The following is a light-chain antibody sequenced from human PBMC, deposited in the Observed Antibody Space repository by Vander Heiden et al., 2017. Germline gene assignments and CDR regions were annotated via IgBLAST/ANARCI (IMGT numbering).Light chain of an antibody. CDR3: QQYGSSSWT. J-gene: IGKJ1*01. V-gene: IGKV3-20*01. CDR1: QSVSSSY. Sequence: EIVLTQSPGTLSLSPGERATLSCRASQSVSSSYLAWYQQKPGQAPRLLIYGASSRATGIPDRFSGSGSGTDFTLTISRLEPEDFAVYYCQQYGSSSWTLGKGAKVE. CDR2: GAS.